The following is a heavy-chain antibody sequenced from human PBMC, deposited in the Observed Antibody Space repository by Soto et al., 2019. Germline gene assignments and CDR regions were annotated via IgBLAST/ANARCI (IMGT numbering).Heavy chain of an antibody. J-gene: IGHJ3*02. CDR1: GFTFDDYV. CDR3: AKDRGGSTDPLPDAFDI. V-gene: IGHV3-9*01. Sequence: EVQLVESGGGLVQPGRSLRLSCAASGFTFDDYVMHWVRQAPGKGLEWVSGISWNSGSIGYVDSVKGRFTISRDNAKNSLYLQMNSLRAEDTALYYCAKDRGGSTDPLPDAFDIWGQGTMVTVSS. CDR2: ISWNSGSI. D-gene: IGHD2-15*01.